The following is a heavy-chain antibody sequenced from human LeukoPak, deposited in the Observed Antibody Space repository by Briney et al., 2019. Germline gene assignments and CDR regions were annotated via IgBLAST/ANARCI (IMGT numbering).Heavy chain of an antibody. V-gene: IGHV3-23*01. CDR1: GFPLSSYA. CDR3: AKDLEGYMDV. Sequence: PGGSLRLSCAASGFPLSSYAMSWVRQASGKGLEWVSATSSSDPGTYYADSVRGRFTISRDNSKNTLYLQMNSLRAEDTAVYYCAKDLEGYMDVWGKGTTVTISS. CDR2: TSSSDPGT. J-gene: IGHJ6*03.